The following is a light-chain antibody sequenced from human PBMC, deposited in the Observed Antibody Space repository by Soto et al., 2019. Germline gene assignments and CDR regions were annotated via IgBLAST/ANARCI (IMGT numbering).Light chain of an antibody. Sequence: IQLTQSPSFLSASVGDRVIITCRASQGTSSYLAWYQQKPGKAPNLLIYAASTLQSGVPSRFSGSGSETEFSLTISSLQPEDFATYYCQQLNSYPLTFGGGTKVEIK. CDR2: AAS. J-gene: IGKJ4*01. CDR1: QGTSSY. CDR3: QQLNSYPLT. V-gene: IGKV1-9*01.